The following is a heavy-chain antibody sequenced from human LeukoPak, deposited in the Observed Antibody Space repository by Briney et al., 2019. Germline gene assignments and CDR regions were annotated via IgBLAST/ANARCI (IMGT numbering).Heavy chain of an antibody. CDR2: INPSGSST. V-gene: IGHV1-46*01. D-gene: IGHD3-22*01. J-gene: IGHJ4*02. CDR3: ARLDYYDSSGPQYYFDY. Sequence: ASVKVSCKASGYTFTSYYMHWVRQAPGQGLEWMGLINPSGSSTSYAQKFQGRLSLTRDMSTSTDYMELSSLRSEDTAVYYCARLDYYDSSGPQYYFDYWGQGTLVTVSS. CDR1: GYTFTSYY.